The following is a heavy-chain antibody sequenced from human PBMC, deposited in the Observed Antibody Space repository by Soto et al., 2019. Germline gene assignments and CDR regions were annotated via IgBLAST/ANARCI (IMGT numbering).Heavy chain of an antibody. CDR2: ISGSSSGT. V-gene: IGHV3-23*01. CDR3: AKDRSENFWVYYYAMDV. Sequence: GGSLRLSCEASGFNFGAYAMSWVRQAPGKGLEWVSGISGSSSGTYYTDSVKGRFTISRDNSKNTVYLQMNSLRGEDTAVYYCAKDRSENFWVYYYAMDVWGQGTAVTVS. J-gene: IGHJ6*02. D-gene: IGHD6-19*01. CDR1: GFNFGAYA.